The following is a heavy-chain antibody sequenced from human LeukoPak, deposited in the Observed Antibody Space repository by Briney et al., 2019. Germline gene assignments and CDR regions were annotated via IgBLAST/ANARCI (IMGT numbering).Heavy chain of an antibody. Sequence: GGSLRLSCAASGFTFDDYAMHWVRQAPGKGLEWVSGINWNGGSTGYADSVKGRFTISRDNAKNSLYLQMNSLRAEDTALYYCSRKIAARPGYYCAYMDVWGKGTTVTVSS. J-gene: IGHJ6*03. V-gene: IGHV3-20*04. CDR1: GFTFDDYA. CDR2: INWNGGST. D-gene: IGHD6-6*01. CDR3: SRKIAARPGYYCAYMDV.